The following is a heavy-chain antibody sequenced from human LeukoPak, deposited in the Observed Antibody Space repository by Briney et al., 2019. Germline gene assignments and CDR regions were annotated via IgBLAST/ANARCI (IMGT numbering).Heavy chain of an antibody. J-gene: IGHJ5*02. CDR3: ARGYDFWSGYGIRFDP. Sequence: SETLSLTCTVSGGSISGYYWSWIRQPAGKGLEWIGRIDTSGSTNYNPSLKSRVTMSVDTSKNQFSLKLTSVTAADTAVYFCARGYDFWSGYGIRFDPWGQGTLVTVSS. V-gene: IGHV4-4*07. CDR1: GGSISGYY. D-gene: IGHD3-3*01. CDR2: IDTSGST.